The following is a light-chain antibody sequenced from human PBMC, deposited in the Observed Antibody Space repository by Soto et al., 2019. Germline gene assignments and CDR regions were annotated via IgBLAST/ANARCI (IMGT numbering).Light chain of an antibody. CDR2: GAS. CDR3: QQYGSSPTWT. Sequence: EIVMPQSPATLSVSPGGRATLSCRASQSISDTLAWYQQKPVQAPRPLIYGASSRATGIPDRFSGSGSGTDVTIIISRLEPEDFAVYYCQQYGSSPTWTFGQGTKVDIK. J-gene: IGKJ1*01. CDR1: QSISDT. V-gene: IGKV3-20*01.